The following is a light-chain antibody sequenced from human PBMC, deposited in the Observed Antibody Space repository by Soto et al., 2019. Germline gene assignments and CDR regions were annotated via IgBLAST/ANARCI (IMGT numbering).Light chain of an antibody. CDR2: GAS. V-gene: IGKV3-20*01. J-gene: IGKJ2*01. CDR3: QQYVSSSYT. Sequence: EIVLTQSPGTLSLSPGERATLSCRASQSLSSSYLAWYQQKPGQAPRLLIYGASSRATGIPDRFSGSGSGTDFTLTISRLEPEDFAGSYCQQYVSSSYTFGQGTKLEIK. CDR1: QSLSSSY.